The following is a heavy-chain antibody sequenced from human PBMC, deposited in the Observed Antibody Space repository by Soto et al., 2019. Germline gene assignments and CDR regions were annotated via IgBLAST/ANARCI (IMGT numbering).Heavy chain of an antibody. CDR3: NVAWELRRGGYYYGMDV. D-gene: IGHD1-26*01. V-gene: IGHV5-10-1*01. CDR2: IDPSDSYT. Sequence: PGESLKISCNGSGYIFTSYWISWVRQMPGKGLEWMGRIDPSDSYTNYSPSFQGHVTISADKSISTAYLQWSSLKASDTAMYYCNVAWELRRGGYYYGMDVWGQGTTVTVSS. J-gene: IGHJ6*02. CDR1: GYIFTSYW.